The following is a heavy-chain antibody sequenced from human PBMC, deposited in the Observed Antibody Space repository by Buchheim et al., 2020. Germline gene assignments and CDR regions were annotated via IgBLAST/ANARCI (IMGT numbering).Heavy chain of an antibody. D-gene: IGHD3-10*01. CDR1: GFPFSIYW. CDR2: INREGTTT. CDR3: VRDMYGSGDY. V-gene: IGHV3-74*01. J-gene: IGHJ4*02. Sequence: EVQLVESGGGLVQPGGSLRLSCSAPGFPFSIYWMHWVRQAPGKGLAWVSHINREGTTTNYADSVRGRFTLSRDHGTTTLYLQMNNLRAEDTAVYYCVRDMYGSGDYWGQGTL.